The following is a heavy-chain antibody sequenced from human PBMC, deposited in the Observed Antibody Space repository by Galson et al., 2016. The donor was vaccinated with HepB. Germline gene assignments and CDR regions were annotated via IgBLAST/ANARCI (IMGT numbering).Heavy chain of an antibody. V-gene: IGHV3-11*03. D-gene: IGHD2-15*01. CDR2: ITSGSDYT. Sequence: SLRLSCAASGFTFTDYYMSWIRQAPGKGLEWLSYITSGSDYTNYADSVKGRFTIARDNAESSLFLQMNSLRAEDTAMYFCAKHYCSGAGCDYFDSWGPGALVTVSS. CDR1: GFTFTDYY. J-gene: IGHJ4*02. CDR3: AKHYCSGAGCDYFDS.